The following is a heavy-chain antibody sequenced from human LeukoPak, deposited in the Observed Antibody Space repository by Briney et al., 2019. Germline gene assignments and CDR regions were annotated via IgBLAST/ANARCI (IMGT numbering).Heavy chain of an antibody. V-gene: IGHV4-59*08. CDR1: GGYISSYS. D-gene: IGHD5-12*01. CDR3: ARGVATDWYFDL. Sequence: SETLSLTCTVSGGYISSYSWSWIRQPPGKGLEWIGYIYYSGNTNYNPSLKSRVTISVDTSKNQFSLKLSSVTAADTAVYYCARGVATDWYFDLWGRGTLVTVSS. J-gene: IGHJ2*01. CDR2: IYYSGNT.